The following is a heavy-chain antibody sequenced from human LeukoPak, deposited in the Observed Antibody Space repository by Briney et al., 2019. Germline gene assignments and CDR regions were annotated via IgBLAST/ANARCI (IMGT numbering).Heavy chain of an antibody. CDR1: GFNFGIYG. CDR2: MWDDGTNE. Sequence: GTSLRLSCTASGFNFGIYGMHWVRQAPGKGLEWVAVMWDDGTNEYYVESVKGRFTISRDNGKRTLYLQMNSLRVEDTAVYYCARDGPAASHAFDYWGQGTLVTVSS. V-gene: IGHV3-33*01. J-gene: IGHJ4*02. CDR3: ARDGPAASHAFDY.